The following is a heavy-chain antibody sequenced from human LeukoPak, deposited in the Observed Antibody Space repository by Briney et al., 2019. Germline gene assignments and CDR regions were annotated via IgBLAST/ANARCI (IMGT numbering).Heavy chain of an antibody. D-gene: IGHD3-10*01. CDR3: ARGLLPVGTMVRGVVYYGMDV. CDR2: IWYDGSNK. Sequence: GGSLRLSCAASGFTFSSYGMHWVRQAPGKGLEWVAVIWYDGSNKYYADSVKGRLTISRDNSKNTLYLQMNSLRAEDTAVYYCARGLLPVGTMVRGVVYYGMDVWGQGTTVTVSS. V-gene: IGHV3-33*01. CDR1: GFTFSSYG. J-gene: IGHJ6*02.